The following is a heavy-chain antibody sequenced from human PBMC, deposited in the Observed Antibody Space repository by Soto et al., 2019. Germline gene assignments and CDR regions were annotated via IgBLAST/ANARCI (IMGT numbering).Heavy chain of an antibody. CDR1: GFTFSSYA. D-gene: IGHD4-17*01. V-gene: IGHV3-23*01. J-gene: IGHJ4*02. CDR3: ANVADGYGDYVVTSTFDY. CDR2: ISGSGGST. Sequence: GGSLRLSCAASGFTFSSYAMSWVRQAPGKGLEWVSAISGSGGSTYYADSVKGRFTISRDNSKNTLYLQMNSLRAEDTAVYYCANVADGYGDYVVTSTFDYWGQGTLVTVYS.